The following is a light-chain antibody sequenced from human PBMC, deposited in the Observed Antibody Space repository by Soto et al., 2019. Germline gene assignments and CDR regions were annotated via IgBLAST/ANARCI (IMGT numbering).Light chain of an antibody. CDR1: QSVSSY. J-gene: IGKJ5*01. CDR3: QQRSNWIT. V-gene: IGKV3-11*01. Sequence: EIVLTPSPGTLSLSPWEIATLSCRASQSVSSYLAWYQQKPGQAPRLLIYDASNRATGIPARFSGSGSGTDFTLTISSLEPEDFAVYYCQQRSNWITFGQGTRLEIK. CDR2: DAS.